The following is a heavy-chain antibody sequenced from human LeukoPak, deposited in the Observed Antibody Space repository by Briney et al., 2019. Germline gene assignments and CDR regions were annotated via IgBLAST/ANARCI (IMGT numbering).Heavy chain of an antibody. Sequence: GGSRRLSWAAAGFTFSSFWMRWVRQAPGKLLEWVANIRKDGSLQFYVDSVEGRFTISRDNAKNSLYLQMNTLRADDTAVYYCTRVSGGYDMSDYWGQGTLVTVSS. CDR1: GFTFSSFW. J-gene: IGHJ4*02. CDR3: TRVSGGYDMSDY. D-gene: IGHD3-9*01. V-gene: IGHV3-7*03. CDR2: IRKDGSLQ.